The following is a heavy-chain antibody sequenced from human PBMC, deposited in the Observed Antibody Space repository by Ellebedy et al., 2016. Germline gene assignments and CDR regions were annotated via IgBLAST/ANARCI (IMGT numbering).Heavy chain of an antibody. D-gene: IGHD1-26*01. CDR2: ISGSGGST. V-gene: IGHV3-23*01. J-gene: IGHJ4*02. Sequence: GGSLRLXXAASGFTFSSYAMSWVRQAPGKGLEWVSAISGSGGSTYYADSVKGRFTISRDNSKNTLYLQMNSLRAEDTAVYYCAKGYSGSYFYFDYWGQGTLVTVSS. CDR1: GFTFSSYA. CDR3: AKGYSGSYFYFDY.